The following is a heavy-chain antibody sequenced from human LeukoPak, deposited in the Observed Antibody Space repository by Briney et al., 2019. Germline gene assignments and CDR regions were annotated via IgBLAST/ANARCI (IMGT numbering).Heavy chain of an antibody. CDR3: ARHDFDLPMVYSFFVH. Sequence: ASVKVSCKASGYTFTNYYMNWVRQAPGQGLEWMGIMHPTGDSTNYAQKFQGRVTLTRDTSTGTFHMELSSLTSEDTGVYYCARHDFDLPMVYSFFVHWGQGTLVTVSS. D-gene: IGHD3-3*01. CDR2: MHPTGDST. J-gene: IGHJ5*02. V-gene: IGHV1-46*01. CDR1: GYTFTNYY.